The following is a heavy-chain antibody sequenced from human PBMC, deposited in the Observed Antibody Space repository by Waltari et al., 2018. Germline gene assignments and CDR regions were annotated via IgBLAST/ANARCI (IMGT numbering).Heavy chain of an antibody. J-gene: IGHJ3*02. CDR1: GYSISSGHY. Sequence: QVRLQESGPGLVKPSETLSLTCAVSGYSISSGHYWGWIRQPPGKGLEWIGSIRHSGSSYYNPALKSRVTISVDTSKNQFARKLNSVTAADTAVYYCARTNAFDIWGQGTMVTVPS. CDR3: ARTNAFDI. CDR2: IRHSGSS. V-gene: IGHV4-38-2*01.